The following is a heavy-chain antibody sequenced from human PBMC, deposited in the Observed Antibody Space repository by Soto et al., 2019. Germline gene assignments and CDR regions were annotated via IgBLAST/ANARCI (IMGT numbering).Heavy chain of an antibody. Sequence: QVQLVQSGAEVKKPGSSVKVSCKASGGTFSSYTISWVRQAPGQGLEWMGRIIPILGIANYAQKFQGRVTITADKSTSTAYMELSSLISEDTAVDYCARENSYGSGSYWFDPWGQGTLVTVSS. CDR2: IIPILGIA. CDR1: GGTFSSYT. V-gene: IGHV1-69*08. D-gene: IGHD3-10*01. J-gene: IGHJ5*02. CDR3: ARENSYGSGSYWFDP.